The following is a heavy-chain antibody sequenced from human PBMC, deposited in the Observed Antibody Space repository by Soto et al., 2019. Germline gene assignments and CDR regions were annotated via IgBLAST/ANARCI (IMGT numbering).Heavy chain of an antibody. CDR2: IYPGDSDT. Sequence: PGESLKISCKGSGYSFTSYWIGWVRQMPGKGLEWMGIIYPGDSDTRYSPSFQGQVTISADKSISTAYLQWSSLKASDTAMYYCARGAAAAGTSYYHGMGVWGKRPTVTVSS. V-gene: IGHV5-51*01. D-gene: IGHD6-13*01. CDR1: GYSFTSYW. J-gene: IGHJ6*04. CDR3: ARGAAAAGTSYYHGMGV.